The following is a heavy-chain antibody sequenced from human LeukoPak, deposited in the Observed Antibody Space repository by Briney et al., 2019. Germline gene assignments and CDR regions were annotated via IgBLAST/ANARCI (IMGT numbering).Heavy chain of an antibody. V-gene: IGHV3-48*01. D-gene: IGHD1-26*01. J-gene: IGHJ4*02. Sequence: GGSLRLSCAASGFTFSSYSMNWVRQAPGKGLEWVSYISSSSSTIYYADSVKGRFTISRDNAKSPLYLQMNSLRAEDTAMYYCAREVGAYYFDYWGQGTLVTVSS. CDR1: GFTFSSYS. CDR2: ISSSSSTI. CDR3: AREVGAYYFDY.